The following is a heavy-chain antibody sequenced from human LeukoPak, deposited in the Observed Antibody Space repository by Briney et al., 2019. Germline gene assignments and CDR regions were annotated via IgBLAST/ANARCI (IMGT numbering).Heavy chain of an antibody. CDR3: ARLLKDYYDSSGYYYFDY. D-gene: IGHD3-22*01. V-gene: IGHV1-69*13. CDR2: IIPIFGTA. Sequence: ASVKVSCKASGGTFSSYAISWVRQAPGQGLEWMGGIIPIFGTANYAQKFQGRVTITADESTSTAYVELSSLRSEDTAVYYCARLLKDYYDSSGYYYFDYWGQGTLVTVSS. CDR1: GGTFSSYA. J-gene: IGHJ4*02.